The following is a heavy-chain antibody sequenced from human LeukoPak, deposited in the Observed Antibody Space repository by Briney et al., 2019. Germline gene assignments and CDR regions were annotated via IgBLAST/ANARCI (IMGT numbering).Heavy chain of an antibody. CDR3: ARLGVVGGSNSYYYYMDV. CDR1: GGSISSYY. D-gene: IGHD3-10*01. J-gene: IGHJ6*03. CDR2: IYYSGST. Sequence: SETLSLTCTVSGGSISSYYWSWIRQPPGKGLEWIGYIYYSGSTNCNPSLKSRVTISVDTSKNQFSLKLSSVTAADTAVYYCARLGVVGGSNSYYYYMDVWGKGTTVTVSS. V-gene: IGHV4-59*01.